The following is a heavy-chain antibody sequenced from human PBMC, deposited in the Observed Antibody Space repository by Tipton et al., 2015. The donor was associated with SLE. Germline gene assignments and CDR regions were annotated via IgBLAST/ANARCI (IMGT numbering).Heavy chain of an antibody. CDR1: GGSISSGSYY. Sequence: TLSLTCTVSGGSISSGSYYWSWIRQPAGKGLEWIGRFYTSGSTNYNPSLKSRVTISVDTSNNQFSLKLSSVTAADTAVYYCARGNWGWGQGTLVTVSS. J-gene: IGHJ4*02. CDR2: FYTSGST. D-gene: IGHD7-27*01. CDR3: ARGNWG. V-gene: IGHV4-61*02.